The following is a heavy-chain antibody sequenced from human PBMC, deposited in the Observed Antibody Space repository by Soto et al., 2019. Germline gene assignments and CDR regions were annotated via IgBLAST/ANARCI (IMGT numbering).Heavy chain of an antibody. Sequence: QVLLQESGPGLVQPSGTLSLSCAVSGDSIGSHYFWGWVRQPPGKGLEWVGDISHRGSVNYNPSLQSRITLSMHKSKDQFSLRLNSVTAADTAVYYCARSFGWYAIDYWGQGTLLIVSS. D-gene: IGHD6-19*01. CDR3: ARSFGWYAIDY. J-gene: IGHJ4*02. CDR1: GDSIGSHYF. CDR2: ISHRGSV. V-gene: IGHV4-4*02.